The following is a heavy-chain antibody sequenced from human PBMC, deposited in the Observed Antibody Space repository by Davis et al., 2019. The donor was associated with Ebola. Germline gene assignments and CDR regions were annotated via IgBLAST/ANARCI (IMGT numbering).Heavy chain of an antibody. CDR1: GFTFSSDC. Sequence: GGSLRLSCAASGFTFSSDCMHWVRQAPGKGLEWLAVIWYDGSNKYYADSVKGRFTISRDNSKNTLYLQMNSLRAEDTTVYYCAREVVVTAIHYYGMDVWGQGTTVTVSS. V-gene: IGHV3-33*01. D-gene: IGHD2-21*02. CDR3: AREVVVTAIHYYGMDV. J-gene: IGHJ6*02. CDR2: IWYDGSNK.